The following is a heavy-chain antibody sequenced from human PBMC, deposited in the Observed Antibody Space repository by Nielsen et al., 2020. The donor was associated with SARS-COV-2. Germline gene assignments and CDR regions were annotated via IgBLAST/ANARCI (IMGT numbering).Heavy chain of an antibody. CDR3: AKDMGLRFLGDYYYGMDV. V-gene: IGHV3-9*01. J-gene: IGHJ6*02. Sequence: GGSLRLSCAASGFTFDDYAMHWVRQAPGKGLEWVSGISWNSGSIGYADSVKGRFTISRDNAKNSLYLQMNSLRAEDTALYYCAKDMGLRFLGDYYYGMDVWGQGTTVTVSS. CDR2: ISWNSGSI. D-gene: IGHD3-3*01. CDR1: GFTFDDYA.